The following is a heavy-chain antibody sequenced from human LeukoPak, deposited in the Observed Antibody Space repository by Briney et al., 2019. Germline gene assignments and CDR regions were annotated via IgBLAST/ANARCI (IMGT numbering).Heavy chain of an antibody. CDR1: GGSISSSSYY. D-gene: IGHD3-22*01. J-gene: IGHJ4*02. Sequence: SETLSLTCTVSGGSISSSSYYWGWIRQPPGKGLEWIGSIYYSGSTYYNPSLKSRVTISVDTSKNQFSLKLSSVTAADTAVYYCASWYYYDSRGYYSDSGYWGQGTLVTVSS. V-gene: IGHV4-39*01. CDR3: ASWYYYDSRGYYSDSGY. CDR2: IYYSGST.